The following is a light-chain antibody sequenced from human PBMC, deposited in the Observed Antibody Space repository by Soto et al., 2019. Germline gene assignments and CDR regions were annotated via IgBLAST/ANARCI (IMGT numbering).Light chain of an antibody. CDR2: RTS. J-gene: IGLJ3*02. CDR1: TGAVTSGYY. V-gene: IGLV7-43*01. CDR3: VLLYGGAWV. Sequence: QAVETQEPSLTVSPGGTVTLTCALTTGAVTSGYYPNWFQRKPGQALRTLIYRTSNKHSWTPARFSGSLLGGKAALTLSGVQPEDEADYYCVLLYGGAWVFGGGTKVTVL.